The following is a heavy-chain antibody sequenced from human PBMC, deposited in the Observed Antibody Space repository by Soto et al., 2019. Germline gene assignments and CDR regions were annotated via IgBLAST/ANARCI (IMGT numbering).Heavy chain of an antibody. CDR3: ARGVSSGWDYYFDY. V-gene: IGHV3-74*01. Sequence: EVQLVESGGGLVQPGGSLRLSCAASGFTFSFYWMHWVRQAPGKGLVWVSRIRGDGSSTSYADSLKGRFTISRDNAKTTVYVQMTSLRVEDTAVYNCARGVSSGWDYYFDYWGQGTLVTVSS. CDR1: GFTFSFYW. CDR2: IRGDGSST. D-gene: IGHD6-19*01. J-gene: IGHJ4*02.